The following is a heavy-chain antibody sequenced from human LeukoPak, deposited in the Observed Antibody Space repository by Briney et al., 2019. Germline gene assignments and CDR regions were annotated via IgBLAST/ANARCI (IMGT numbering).Heavy chain of an antibody. CDR2: ISSGSSYI. J-gene: IGHJ4*02. D-gene: IGHD5-12*01. CDR3: ARGGYSGYG. CDR1: GFTFSSYN. V-gene: IGHV3-21*01. Sequence: GGSLRLSCAASGFTFSSYNMNWVRQAPGKGLEWVSSISSGSSYIYYSDSVQGRFTISRDNAKNSLYLQMNSLRAEDTAVYYCARGGYSGYGWGQGTLVTVSS.